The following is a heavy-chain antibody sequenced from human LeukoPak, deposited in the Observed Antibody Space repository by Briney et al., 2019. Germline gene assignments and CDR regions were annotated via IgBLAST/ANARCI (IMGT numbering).Heavy chain of an antibody. CDR2: ISPYNGNT. D-gene: IGHD6-19*01. V-gene: IGHV1-18*01. CDR1: GYKFTNYG. CDR3: ARPYYSSGWYDWFDP. Sequence: ASVKVTCKASGYKFTNYGISWVRQAPGQGLEWMGWISPYNGNTIYAQKLQGRVTMTTDTSTSTAYMELRSLRSEDTAVYYCARPYYSSGWYDWFDPWGQGTLVTVSS. J-gene: IGHJ5*02.